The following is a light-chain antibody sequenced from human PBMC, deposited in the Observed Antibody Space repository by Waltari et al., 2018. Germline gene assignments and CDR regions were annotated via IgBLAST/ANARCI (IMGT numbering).Light chain of an antibody. Sequence: QSALTQPASVSGSPGQSITISCTGTSSDVGTYNYVSWYHQHPGKAPKLLMFDVSIRPSGVSKRFSGSKSGNTASLTISGLQAEDEADYYCSSYISSSTLELFGGGTSLTVL. CDR3: SSYISSSTLEL. V-gene: IGLV2-14*03. J-gene: IGLJ2*01. CDR2: DVS. CDR1: SSDVGTYNY.